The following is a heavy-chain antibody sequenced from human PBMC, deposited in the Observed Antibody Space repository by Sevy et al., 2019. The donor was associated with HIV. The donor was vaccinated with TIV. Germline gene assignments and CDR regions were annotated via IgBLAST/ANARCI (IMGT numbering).Heavy chain of an antibody. V-gene: IGHV3-49*03. CDR3: TRGRRVYADYGVDY. CDR1: GFTFGEYS. Sequence: GGSLRLSCTASGFTFGEYSMSWFRQAPGKGLEWVSFIRSEVYGGTTEYAASVKGRFTISRDDSKSIAYLQMSSLKTDDTSVYYCTRGRRVYADYGVDYWGQGTLVTVSS. CDR2: IRSEVYGGTT. J-gene: IGHJ4*02. D-gene: IGHD4-17*01.